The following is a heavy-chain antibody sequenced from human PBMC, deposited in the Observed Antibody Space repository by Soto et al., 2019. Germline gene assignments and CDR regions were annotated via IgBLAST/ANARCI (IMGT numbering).Heavy chain of an antibody. J-gene: IGHJ5*02. CDR1: GGSISSYY. Sequence: SETLSLTCTVSGGSISSYYRSWIRQPPGKGLEWIGYIYYSGSTNYNPSLKSRVTISVDTSKNQFSLKLSSVTTADTAVYYCARVRADGGFDTGWFDPWGQGTLVTVSS. V-gene: IGHV4-59*01. CDR3: ARVRADGGFDTGWFDP. D-gene: IGHD3-16*01. CDR2: IYYSGST.